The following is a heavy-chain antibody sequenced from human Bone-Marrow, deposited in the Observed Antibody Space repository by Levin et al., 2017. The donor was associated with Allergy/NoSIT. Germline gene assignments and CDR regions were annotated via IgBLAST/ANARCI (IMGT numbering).Heavy chain of an antibody. CDR3: AGKRTTVTTGDY. J-gene: IGHJ4*02. V-gene: IGHV3-21*01. D-gene: IGHD4-17*01. CDR1: GFTFSSYS. Sequence: GESLKISCAASGFTFSSYSMNWVRQAPGKGLEWVSSISSSSSYIYYADSVKGRFTISRDNAKNSLYLQMNSLRAEDTAVYYCAGKRTTVTTGDYWGQGTLVTVSS. CDR2: ISSSSSYI.